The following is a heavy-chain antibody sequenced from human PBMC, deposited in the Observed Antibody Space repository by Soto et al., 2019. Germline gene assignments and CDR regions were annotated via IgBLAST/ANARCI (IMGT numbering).Heavy chain of an antibody. CDR3: ARKLDYDFWSGYYGYYYYYYGMDV. Sequence: PGGSLRLSCAASGFTFSSYWMHWARQAPGKGLVWVSRINSDGSSTSYADSVKGRFTISRDNAKNTLYLQMNSLRAEDTAVYYCARKLDYDFWSGYYGYYYYYYGMDVWGQGTTVTVS. CDR2: INSDGSST. CDR1: GFTFSSYW. J-gene: IGHJ6*02. D-gene: IGHD3-3*01. V-gene: IGHV3-74*01.